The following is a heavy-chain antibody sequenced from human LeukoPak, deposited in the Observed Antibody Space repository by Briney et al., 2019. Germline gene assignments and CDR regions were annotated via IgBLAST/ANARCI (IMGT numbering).Heavy chain of an antibody. J-gene: IGHJ6*02. Sequence: PGGSLRLSCAASGFALRSYWIHWVRQDPGKGLVWVSRINSDGSITNYADSVKGRFTISRDNAENTVDLHMSSLRAEDTAVYYCARTGEAGVPFAMDVWGPGTTVTVSS. D-gene: IGHD1-1*01. CDR1: GFALRSYW. V-gene: IGHV3-74*01. CDR3: ARTGEAGVPFAMDV. CDR2: INSDGSIT.